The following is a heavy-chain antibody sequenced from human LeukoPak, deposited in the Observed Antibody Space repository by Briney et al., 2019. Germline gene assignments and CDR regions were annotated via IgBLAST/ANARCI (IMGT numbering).Heavy chain of an antibody. CDR3: ARGRGQLWLHAFDI. V-gene: IGHV4-59*12. D-gene: IGHD5-18*01. Sequence: SETLSLTCTVSGASISNDYWSWIRQPPGKGLEYIGYVHHSGSTDFNLSLKSRVTFSIDTSKSQFSLQLSSVTAADTAVYYCARGRGQLWLHAFDIWGQGTMVTVSS. CDR1: GASISNDY. J-gene: IGHJ3*02. CDR2: VHHSGST.